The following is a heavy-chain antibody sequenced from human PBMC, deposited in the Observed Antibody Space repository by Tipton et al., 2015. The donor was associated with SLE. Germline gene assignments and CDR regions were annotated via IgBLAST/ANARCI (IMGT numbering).Heavy chain of an antibody. D-gene: IGHD4-23*01. CDR3: ARDTDYGGNYFDY. CDR2: IYHSGST. J-gene: IGHJ4*02. V-gene: IGHV4-30-2*01. CDR1: GGSISSGGYS. Sequence: LRLSCAVSGGSISSGGYSWSWIRQPPGKGLEWIGYIYHSGSTYYNPSLKSRVTMSVDRSKNQFSLKLSSVTAADTAVYYCARDTDYGGNYFDYWSQGTLVTVSS.